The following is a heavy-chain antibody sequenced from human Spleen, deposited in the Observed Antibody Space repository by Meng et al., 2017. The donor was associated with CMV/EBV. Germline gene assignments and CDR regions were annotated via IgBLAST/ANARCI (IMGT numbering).Heavy chain of an antibody. CDR1: GFTFSSYW. Sequence: GGSLRLSCAASGFTFSSYWMSWVRQAPGKGLEWVANIKQDGSEKYYVDSVKGRFTISRDNAKNSLYLQMNSLRAEDTAVYYCARAPIVVVPLYGMDVWGQGTTVTVSS. CDR3: ARAPIVVVPLYGMDV. J-gene: IGHJ6*02. CDR2: IKQDGSEK. D-gene: IGHD2-2*01. V-gene: IGHV3-7*01.